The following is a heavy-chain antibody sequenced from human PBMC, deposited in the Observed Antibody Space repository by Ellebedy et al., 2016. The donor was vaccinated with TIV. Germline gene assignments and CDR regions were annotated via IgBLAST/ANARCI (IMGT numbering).Heavy chain of an antibody. CDR2: IIPLVDVP. CDR3: ARRLDRTDAFDI. V-gene: IGHV1-69*04. Sequence: SVKVSXXASGGTFSSYAISWVRQAPGQGLEWMGRIIPLVDVPNYAQKLQGGVTITADKSTRTAYMELSSLRSEDTAVYYCARRLDRTDAFDIWGQGTMVTVSS. CDR1: GGTFSSYA. J-gene: IGHJ3*02. D-gene: IGHD1-1*01.